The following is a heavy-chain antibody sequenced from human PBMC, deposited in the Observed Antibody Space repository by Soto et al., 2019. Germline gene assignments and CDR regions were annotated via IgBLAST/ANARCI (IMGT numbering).Heavy chain of an antibody. Sequence: GGSLRLSCAASGFTFSSYAMHWVRQAPGKGLEWVAVISYDGSNKYYADSVKGRFTISRDNSKNTLYLQMNSLRAEDTAVYYCARDGRGYCSGGSCYWGQYGMDVWGQGTTVTVSS. CDR3: ARDGRGYCSGGSCYWGQYGMDV. D-gene: IGHD2-15*01. V-gene: IGHV3-30-3*01. CDR1: GFTFSSYA. J-gene: IGHJ6*02. CDR2: ISYDGSNK.